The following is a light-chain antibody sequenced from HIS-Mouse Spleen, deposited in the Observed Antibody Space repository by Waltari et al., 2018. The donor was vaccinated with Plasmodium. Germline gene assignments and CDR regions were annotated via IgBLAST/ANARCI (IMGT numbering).Light chain of an antibody. V-gene: IGLV2-8*01. Sequence: QSALTQPPSASGSPGQSVTISCTGTSSDVGGYNYVSWYQQHPGKAPKLMIYEVSKRPAGCPDRCSGSKSGNTSSLTVSGLQAEDEADDYCSSYAGSNNVVFGGGTKLTVL. CDR1: SSDVGGYNY. CDR3: SSYAGSNNVV. J-gene: IGLJ2*01. CDR2: EVS.